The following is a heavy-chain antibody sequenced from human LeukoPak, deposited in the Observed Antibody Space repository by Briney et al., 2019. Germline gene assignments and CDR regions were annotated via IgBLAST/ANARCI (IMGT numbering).Heavy chain of an antibody. J-gene: IGHJ4*02. V-gene: IGHV1-2*02. Sequence: ASAKVSCKASGYTLTGYYMHWVRQAPGQGLEWMGWINPSSGGANYAQKFQGRVTMTRDTSISTAYMELSRLRSDDTAMYYCARDTGASGWLVDSWGQGTLVTVSS. CDR1: GYTLTGYY. D-gene: IGHD6-19*01. CDR2: INPSSGGA. CDR3: ARDTGASGWLVDS.